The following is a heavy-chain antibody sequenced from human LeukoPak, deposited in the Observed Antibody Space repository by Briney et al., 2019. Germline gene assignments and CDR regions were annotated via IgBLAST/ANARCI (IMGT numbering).Heavy chain of an antibody. CDR1: GGSIRSYY. CDR3: ARDSSGWSRNYGFDY. J-gene: IGHJ4*02. CDR2: IYTSGST. D-gene: IGHD6-19*01. V-gene: IGHV4-4*07. Sequence: SETLSLTCTVSGGSIRSYYWSWIREPAGKGLEWIGRIYTSGSTNYNPSLKSRVTMSVDTSKNQFSLKLSSVTAADTAVYYCARDSSGWSRNYGFDYWGQGTLVTVSS.